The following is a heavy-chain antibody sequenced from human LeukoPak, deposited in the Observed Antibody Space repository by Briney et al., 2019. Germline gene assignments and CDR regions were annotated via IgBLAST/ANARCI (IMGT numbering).Heavy chain of an antibody. J-gene: IGHJ6*03. D-gene: IGHD5-12*01. Sequence: SVKVSCKASGGTFSSYAISWVRQAPGQGLEWMGGIIPIFGTANYAQKFQGRVTITTDESTSTAYMELSSLRSEDTAVHYCARGGYDGGYYYYYYMDVWGKGTTVTVSS. CDR3: ARGGYDGGYYYYYYMDV. V-gene: IGHV1-69*05. CDR1: GGTFSSYA. CDR2: IIPIFGTA.